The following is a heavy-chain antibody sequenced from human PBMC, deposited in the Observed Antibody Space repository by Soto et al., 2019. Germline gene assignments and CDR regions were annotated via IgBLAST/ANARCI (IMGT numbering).Heavy chain of an antibody. CDR2: IFYSGTT. J-gene: IGHJ2*01. D-gene: IGHD6-19*01. V-gene: IGHV4-31*03. CDR3: ARDGSGFHWYFDV. Sequence: SETMSLTCTVSGGSLSSGGYFWSWIRQPPGKGLEWIGNIFYSGTTYYNPSLKSRVTISVDTSKNQLSLQLDSVTPDDTAVYFCARDGSGFHWYFDVWGRGILDTVSS. CDR1: GGSLSSGGYF.